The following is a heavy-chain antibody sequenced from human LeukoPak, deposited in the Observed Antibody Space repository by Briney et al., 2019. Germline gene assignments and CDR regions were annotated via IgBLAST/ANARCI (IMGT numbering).Heavy chain of an antibody. CDR3: TRLISSQIAAAGSFDY. D-gene: IGHD6-13*01. V-gene: IGHV3-73*01. CDR2: IRSKANSYAT. Sequence: GGSLRLSCAASGFTFSGSAMHWVRQASGKGLEWVGRIRSKANSYATAYAASVKGRFTISRDDSKNTAYLQMNSLKTEDTAVYYCTRLISSQIAAAGSFDYWGQGTLVTVSS. J-gene: IGHJ4*02. CDR1: GFTFSGSA.